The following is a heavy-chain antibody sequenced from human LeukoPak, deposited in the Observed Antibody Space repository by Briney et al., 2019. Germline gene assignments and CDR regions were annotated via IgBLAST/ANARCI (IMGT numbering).Heavy chain of an antibody. J-gene: IGHJ4*02. CDR3: AKDGAWLRFDD. D-gene: IGHD5-12*01. V-gene: IGHV3-30*04. Sequence: GGSLRLSCAASGFTFSTYVMHWVRQAPGKGLEWVSVISYDGSNRYYADSVKGRFTISRDDSKNTLYLQMKNLRAEDTAVYYCAKDGAWLRFDDWGQGILVSVSS. CDR2: ISYDGSNR. CDR1: GFTFSTYV.